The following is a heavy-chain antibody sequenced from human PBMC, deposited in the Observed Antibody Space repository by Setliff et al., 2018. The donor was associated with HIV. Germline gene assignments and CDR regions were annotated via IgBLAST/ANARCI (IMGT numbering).Heavy chain of an antibody. Sequence: GPSVKVSCKASGYTFTSYYMHWVRQAPGQGLEWMGIINPSGGSTSYAQKFQGRVTMTEDTSTYTAYMELSGLRSEDTAVYFCARGPRYNWNSYYYMDVWGKGTTVTVSS. CDR1: GYTFTSYY. CDR3: ARGPRYNWNSYYYMDV. CDR2: INPSGGST. J-gene: IGHJ6*03. V-gene: IGHV1-46*01. D-gene: IGHD1-20*01.